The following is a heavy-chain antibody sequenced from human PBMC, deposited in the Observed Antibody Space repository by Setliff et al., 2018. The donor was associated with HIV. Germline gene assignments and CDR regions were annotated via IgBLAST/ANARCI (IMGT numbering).Heavy chain of an antibody. CDR3: AREPGIAAAGYGMDV. J-gene: IGHJ6*02. CDR1: GGFISNHY. Sequence: PSETLSFTCTISGGFISNHYWNWIRQPPGKGLEWIGSTHYSGSSYYSPSLKSRVTISLDTSKNQFSLKLSSATAADTAVYYCAREPGIAAAGYGMDVWGQGTTVTVSS. CDR2: THYSGSS. V-gene: IGHV4-59*11. D-gene: IGHD6-13*01.